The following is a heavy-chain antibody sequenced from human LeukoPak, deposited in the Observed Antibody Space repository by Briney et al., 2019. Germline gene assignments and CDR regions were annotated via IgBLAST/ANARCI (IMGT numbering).Heavy chain of an antibody. D-gene: IGHD5-18*01. CDR3: ARVFRGYSYGPFDY. V-gene: IGHV4-59*01. J-gene: IGHJ4*02. CDR2: IYSSGST. CDR1: SGSISGYY. Sequence: SETLSLACTVSSGSISGYYWSWIRQPPGKGLEWIGYIYSSGSTSYNPSLKSRVTLSIDTSNNQFSLRLSSVTAADTAVYYCARVFRGYSYGPFDYWGQGTLVTVSS.